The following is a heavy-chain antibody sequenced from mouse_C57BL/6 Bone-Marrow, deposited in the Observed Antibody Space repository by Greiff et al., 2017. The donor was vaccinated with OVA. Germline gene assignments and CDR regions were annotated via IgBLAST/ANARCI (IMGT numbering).Heavy chain of an antibody. CDR2: IDPSDSYT. D-gene: IGHD1-1*01. CDR1: GYTFTSYW. Sequence: QVQLQQPGAELVKPGASVKLSCKASGYTFTSYWMQWVKQRPGQGLEWIGEIDPSDSYTNYNQKFKGKATLTVDTSSSTAYMQLSSLTSEDSAVCYCARVITTGAMDYWGQGTSVTVSS. V-gene: IGHV1-50*01. J-gene: IGHJ4*01. CDR3: ARVITTGAMDY.